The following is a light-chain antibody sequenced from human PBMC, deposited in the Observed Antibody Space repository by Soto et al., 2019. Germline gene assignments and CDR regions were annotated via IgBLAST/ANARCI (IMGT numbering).Light chain of an antibody. J-gene: IGKJ1*01. CDR1: RSLSGW. V-gene: IGKV1-5*03. Sequence: DFQMTQSPSALSASVGDRVTITCRASRSLSGWLAWYQQKPGKAPKLLIYKVSTLETGVPSRFSGSGSGTEFTLPIHSLQPDDSATYFCQQYFGAWTFGQGTKVEI. CDR3: QQYFGAWT. CDR2: KVS.